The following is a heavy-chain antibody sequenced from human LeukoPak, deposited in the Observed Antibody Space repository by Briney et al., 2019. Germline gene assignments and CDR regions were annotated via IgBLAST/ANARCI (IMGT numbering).Heavy chain of an antibody. CDR3: RWLQLSFDY. D-gene: IGHD5-24*01. J-gene: IGHJ4*02. CDR2: INHSGST. V-gene: IGHV4-34*01. CDR1: GGSFSGYY. Sequence: SETLSLTCTVSGGSFSGYYWSWIRQPPGKGLEWIGEINHSGSTNYNPSLKSRVTISVDTSKNQFSLKLSSVTAADTAVYYCRWLQLSFDYWGQGTLVTVSS.